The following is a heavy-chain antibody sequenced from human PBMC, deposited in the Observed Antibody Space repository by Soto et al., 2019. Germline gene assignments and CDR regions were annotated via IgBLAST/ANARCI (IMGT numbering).Heavy chain of an antibody. V-gene: IGHV1-2*02. CDR3: ARVTLKAGNWFDP. CDR1: GYTFTDYF. CDR2: INPNSRGT. J-gene: IGHJ5*02. Sequence: ASVEVSCKASGYTFTDYFIHWVLQAPGQGFEWMGWINPNSRGTNYAQKFQGRVTMTRDTSNSTAYMELRGLTSDDTAVYYCARVTLKAGNWFDPWGQGTLVTVSS.